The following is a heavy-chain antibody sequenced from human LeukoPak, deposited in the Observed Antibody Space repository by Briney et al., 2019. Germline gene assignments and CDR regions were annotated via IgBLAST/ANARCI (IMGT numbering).Heavy chain of an antibody. CDR3: ARHSWENGYFDF. J-gene: IGHJ4*02. Sequence: SETLSLTCTVSGGSISSYYWSWVRQPPGKGLEWIGYLYDGGSTHYNPSLKSRVIISVDTSKNQFSLNLNSVTAADTAVYFCARHSWENGYFDFWGQGTLVTVSS. D-gene: IGHD1-26*01. CDR1: GGSISSYY. CDR2: LYDGGST. V-gene: IGHV4-59*08.